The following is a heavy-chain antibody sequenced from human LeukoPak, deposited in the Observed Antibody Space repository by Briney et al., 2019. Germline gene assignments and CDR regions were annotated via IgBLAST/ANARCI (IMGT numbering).Heavy chain of an antibody. CDR2: MNPNSGNT. J-gene: IGHJ6*03. Sequence: VASVKVSCKASGYTFTSYDINWVRQATAQGLEWMGWMNPNSGNTVYAQKFQGRVTMTRNTSMSTAYMELTSLRSEDSAVYYSARGTYYMDVWGKRTPVTVSS. CDR1: GYTFTSYD. V-gene: IGHV1-8*01. CDR3: ARGTYYMDV.